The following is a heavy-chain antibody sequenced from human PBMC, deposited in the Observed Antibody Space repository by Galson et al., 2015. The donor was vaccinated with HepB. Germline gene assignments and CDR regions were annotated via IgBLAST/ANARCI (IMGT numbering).Heavy chain of an antibody. V-gene: IGHV3-21*01. D-gene: IGHD3-10*01. Sequence: SLRLSCAASGFTFSSYSMNWVRQAPGKGLEWVSSISSSSSYIYYADSVKGRFTISRDNAKNSLYLQMNSLRAEDTAVYYCARAHGSGRNNWFDPWGQGTLVTVSS. CDR3: ARAHGSGRNNWFDP. CDR1: GFTFSSYS. CDR2: ISSSSSYI. J-gene: IGHJ5*02.